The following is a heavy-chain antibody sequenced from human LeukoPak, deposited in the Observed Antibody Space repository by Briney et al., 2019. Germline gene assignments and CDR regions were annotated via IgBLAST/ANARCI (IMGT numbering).Heavy chain of an antibody. CDR1: GFTFSNYW. J-gene: IGHJ5*02. D-gene: IGHD5-12*01. CDR2: MNIDGSEK. CDR3: APQQTYSPYNWFDP. V-gene: IGHV3-7*01. Sequence: PGGSLRLSCAASGFTFSNYWMGWVRQAPGKRLEWVANMNIDGSEKYYADSVKGRFTISRDNAKNTLYLQMNSLRAEDTAVYYCAPQQTYSPYNWFDPWGQGTLVTVSS.